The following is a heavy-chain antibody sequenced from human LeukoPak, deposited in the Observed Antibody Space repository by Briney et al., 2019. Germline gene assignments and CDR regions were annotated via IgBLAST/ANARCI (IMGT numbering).Heavy chain of an antibody. D-gene: IGHD3-10*01. Sequence: GSSVKVSCKASGGTFSSYAISWVRQAPGQGLEWMGGIIPIFGTANYAQKFQGRVTITTDESTSTAYMELSSLRSEATAVYYCARGSTGNHSPPHFDYWGQGTLVTVSS. CDR3: ARGSTGNHSPPHFDY. V-gene: IGHV1-69*05. J-gene: IGHJ4*02. CDR1: GGTFSSYA. CDR2: IIPIFGTA.